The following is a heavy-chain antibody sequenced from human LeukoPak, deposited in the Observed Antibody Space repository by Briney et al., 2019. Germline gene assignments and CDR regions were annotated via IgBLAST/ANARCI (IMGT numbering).Heavy chain of an antibody. CDR2: INHSGST. Sequence: SETLSLICAVYGGSFSGYYWSWIRQPPGKGLEWIGEINHSGSTNYNPSLKSRVTISVDTSKNQFSLKLSSVTAADTAVYYCARGGYYYDSSGLGYWGQGTLVTVSS. CDR3: ARGGYYYDSSGLGY. J-gene: IGHJ4*02. D-gene: IGHD3-22*01. CDR1: GGSFSGYY. V-gene: IGHV4-34*01.